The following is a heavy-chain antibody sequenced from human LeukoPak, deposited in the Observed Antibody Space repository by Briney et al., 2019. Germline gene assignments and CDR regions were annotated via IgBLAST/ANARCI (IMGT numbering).Heavy chain of an antibody. CDR2: ISSSGSQI. CDR1: GFTFSSYT. Sequence: GGSLRLSCAVSGFTFSSYTMNWVRQAPGKGLEWVSFISSSGSQIHYADSVKGRFTISRDNARNSLYLQMNSLRAEDTAVYYCARRLRRNYFDYWGQGTLVTVSS. D-gene: IGHD4-17*01. CDR3: ARRLRRNYFDY. J-gene: IGHJ4*02. V-gene: IGHV3-21*01.